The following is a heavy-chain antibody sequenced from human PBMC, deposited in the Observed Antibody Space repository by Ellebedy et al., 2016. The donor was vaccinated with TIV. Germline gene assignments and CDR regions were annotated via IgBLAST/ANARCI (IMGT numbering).Heavy chain of an antibody. Sequence: PGGSLRLSCAASGFTFSSYGMHWVRQAPGKGLEWVAVIWYDGSNKYYADSVKGRFTISRDNAKNSLYLQMNSLRDEDTAVYYCARDGHRLYYYDSSGYYYFDYWGQGTLVTVSS. J-gene: IGHJ4*02. CDR3: ARDGHRLYYYDSSGYYYFDY. D-gene: IGHD3-22*01. CDR1: GFTFSSYG. CDR2: IWYDGSNK. V-gene: IGHV3-33*01.